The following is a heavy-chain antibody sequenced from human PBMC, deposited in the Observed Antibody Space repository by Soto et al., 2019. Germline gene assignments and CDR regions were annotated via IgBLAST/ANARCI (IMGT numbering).Heavy chain of an antibody. Sequence: GGSLRLPCAASGFTFSSYAMSWVRQAPGKGLEWVSAISGSGGSTYYADSVKGRFTISRDNSKNTLYLQMNSLRAEDTAVYYCAKDGHREGSSWYDYWGQGTLVTVSS. V-gene: IGHV3-23*01. D-gene: IGHD6-13*01. J-gene: IGHJ4*02. CDR1: GFTFSSYA. CDR2: ISGSGGST. CDR3: AKDGHREGSSWYDY.